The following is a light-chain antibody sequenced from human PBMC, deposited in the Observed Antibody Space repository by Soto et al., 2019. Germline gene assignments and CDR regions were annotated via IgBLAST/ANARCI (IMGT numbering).Light chain of an antibody. CDR1: QDISNY. CDR2: DAS. J-gene: IGKJ4*01. CDR3: QQYDNLLT. V-gene: IGKV1-33*01. Sequence: DIQMTQSPSSLSASVGDRVTITCQASQDISNYLNWYQQKPGKAPKLLIYDASNLETGVPSRVSGSGSGTDFTFPISSLQPEEIATYYCQQYDNLLTFGGGTKVDIK.